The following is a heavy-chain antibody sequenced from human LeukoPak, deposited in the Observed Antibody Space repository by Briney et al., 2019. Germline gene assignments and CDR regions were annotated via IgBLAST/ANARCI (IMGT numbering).Heavy chain of an antibody. CDR1: GYTFTGYY. J-gene: IGHJ4*02. V-gene: IGHV1-2*06. CDR2: INPNSGGT. D-gene: IGHD3-22*01. CDR3: ARDLREYDSSGREYHFDY. Sequence: AASVKVSCKASGYTFTGYYMHWVRQAPGQGLEWMGRINPNSGGTNYAQKFQGRVTMTRDTSISTAYMELSRLRSDDTAVYYCARDLREYDSSGREYHFDYWGQGTLVTVSS.